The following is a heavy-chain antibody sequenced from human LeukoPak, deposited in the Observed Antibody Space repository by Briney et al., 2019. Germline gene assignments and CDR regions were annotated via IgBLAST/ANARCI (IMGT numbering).Heavy chain of an antibody. D-gene: IGHD3-16*01. CDR3: ARVGGAPLGAFDI. J-gene: IGHJ3*02. Sequence: SETLSLTCSVSGGSLSSYYWSWIRRPPGKGLEWIGYIYYSGSANYNPSLKSRVTISKDMSKNQFSLRLTSVTAADTAVYYCARVGGAPLGAFDIWGQRTMVTVSS. CDR2: IYYSGSA. V-gene: IGHV4-59*01. CDR1: GGSLSSYY.